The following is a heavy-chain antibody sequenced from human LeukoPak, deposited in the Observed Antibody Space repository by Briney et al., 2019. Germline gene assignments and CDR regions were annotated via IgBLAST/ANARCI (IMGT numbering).Heavy chain of an antibody. CDR1: GFTFSDYY. CDR3: ARDSSSSYYYYYYMDV. J-gene: IGHJ6*03. D-gene: IGHD6-6*01. CDR2: ISSSGSII. Sequence: GGSLRLSCAASGFTFSDYYMSWIRQAPGKGLEWVSYISSSGSIIYYADSVKGRFTISRENAKNSLYLQMNSLRAEDTAVYYCARDSSSSYYYYYYMDVWGKGTTVTVSS. V-gene: IGHV3-11*01.